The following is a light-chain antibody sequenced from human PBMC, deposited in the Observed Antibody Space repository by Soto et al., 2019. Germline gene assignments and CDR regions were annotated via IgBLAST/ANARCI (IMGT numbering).Light chain of an antibody. V-gene: IGLV6-57*02. CDR2: EDD. CDR3: QSYDSSNQGV. J-gene: IGLJ3*02. CDR1: SSNIGAGYD. Sequence: LTQPPSVSGAPGQRVTISCTGSSSNIGAGYDVHWYQQRPGSAPSAVIHEDDQRPSGVPDRFSGSVDRSSNSASLTISGLKTEDEADYYCQSYDSSNQGVFGGGTKLTVL.